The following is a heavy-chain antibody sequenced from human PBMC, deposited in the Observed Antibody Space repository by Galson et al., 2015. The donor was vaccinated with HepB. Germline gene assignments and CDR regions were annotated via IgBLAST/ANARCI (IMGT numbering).Heavy chain of an antibody. CDR3: AKGGLGNYYYYYGLDV. J-gene: IGHJ6*02. V-gene: IGHV3-23*01. CDR2: ISGSGGNT. CDR1: GFTFSNYA. Sequence: LRLSCAASGFTFSNYAMSWVRQAPGKGLEWVSGISGSGGNTYNAAPVKGRVTISRDNSENTLYLQVNSLRAEDTAVYYGAKGGLGNYYYYYGLDVWGHGTTVTVSS. D-gene: IGHD7-27*01.